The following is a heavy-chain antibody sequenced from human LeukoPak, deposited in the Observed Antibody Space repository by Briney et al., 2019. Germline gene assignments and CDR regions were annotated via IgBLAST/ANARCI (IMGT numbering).Heavy chain of an antibody. J-gene: IGHJ4*02. Sequence: ASVKVSCKASGGTFSSYAISWVRQAPGQGLEWMGGIIPIFGTANYAQKFQGRVTITADESTSTAYMELSSLRSEDTAVYYCATRYPYYYDSSGYYPPGDYWGQGTLVTVSS. CDR3: ATRYPYYYDSSGYYPPGDY. D-gene: IGHD3-22*01. V-gene: IGHV1-69*13. CDR2: IIPIFGTA. CDR1: GGTFSSYA.